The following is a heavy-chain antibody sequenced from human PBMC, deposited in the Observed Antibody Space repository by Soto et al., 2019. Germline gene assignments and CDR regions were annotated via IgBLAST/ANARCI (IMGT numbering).Heavy chain of an antibody. D-gene: IGHD1-1*01. Sequence: QTGGALRLSCVVSGLTFSDYGFHWVRQAPGKGLDWVAAISYDGSFVYYADSVRGRFTIPRDNSRNTLDLQMNTLRHEDTAVYYCAKERGRNRNFAMDVWGQGTSVTVSS. CDR2: ISYDGSFV. CDR3: AKERGRNRNFAMDV. CDR1: GLTFSDYG. V-gene: IGHV3-30*18. J-gene: IGHJ6*02.